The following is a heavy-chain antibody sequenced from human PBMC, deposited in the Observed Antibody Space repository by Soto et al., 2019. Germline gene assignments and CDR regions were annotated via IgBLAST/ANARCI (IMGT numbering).Heavy chain of an antibody. CDR3: ARDANYALTFHYYGMDV. D-gene: IGHD1-7*01. CDR2: INPSADSSTSGGSA. CDR1: GYPFTTYY. Sequence: APVKVSCKASGYPFTTYYIHWVRHAPGHGPEWMGIINPSADSSTSGGSASYAQKFQGRVTLTRDTSASTVYMELSSLGSEDTAIYYCARDANYALTFHYYGMDVWGQGTTVTVSS. J-gene: IGHJ6*02. V-gene: IGHV1-46*01.